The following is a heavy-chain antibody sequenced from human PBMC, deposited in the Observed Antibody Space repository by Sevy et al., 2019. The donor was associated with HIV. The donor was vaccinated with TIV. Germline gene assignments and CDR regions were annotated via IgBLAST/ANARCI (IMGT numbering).Heavy chain of an antibody. CDR2: IYTSGST. J-gene: IGHJ5*02. Sequence: SETLSLTCTVSGGSISSYYWSWIRQPAGKGLEWIGRIYTSGSTNYNPSLKSRVTMSVDTSKNQFSLKLSSVTAADTAVYYCARDVRGITMVRGVINWFDPWGQGTLVTVSS. CDR3: ARDVRGITMVRGVINWFDP. CDR1: GGSISSYY. V-gene: IGHV4-4*07. D-gene: IGHD3-10*01.